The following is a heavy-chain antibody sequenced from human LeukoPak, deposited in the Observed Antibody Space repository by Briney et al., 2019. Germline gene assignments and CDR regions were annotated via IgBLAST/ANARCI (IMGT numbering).Heavy chain of an antibody. J-gene: IGHJ3*02. CDR1: GGSTNNYY. V-gene: IGHV4-59*08. CDR3: ARRLRLKNPGGDAFDI. D-gene: IGHD5/OR15-5a*01. CDR2: IYYSGST. Sequence: SETLSLTCSVSGGSTNNYYWNWIRQPPGKGLEWIGYIYYSGSTRYNPSLQSRVTMSIGTSKTQFSLKLDSVTAADTAVYYCARRLRLKNPGGDAFDIWGQGAVVTVSS.